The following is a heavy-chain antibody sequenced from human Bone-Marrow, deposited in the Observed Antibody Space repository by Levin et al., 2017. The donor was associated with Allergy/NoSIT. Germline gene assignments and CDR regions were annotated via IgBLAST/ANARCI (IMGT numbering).Heavy chain of an antibody. J-gene: IGHJ6*02. CDR3: AKEVEVLTPRYYAMDV. D-gene: IGHD4/OR15-4a*01. V-gene: IGHV3-30*18. CDR2: ISHDGSKN. CDR1: GFTFNTYG. Sequence: PGGSLRLSCAASGFTFNTYGMHWVRQAPGKGLEWVAVISHDGSKNYYGDSVKGRFTISRDNSKSTLYLQMNNLRIEDTAVFYCAKEVEVLTPRYYAMDVWGPGTTVTVSS.